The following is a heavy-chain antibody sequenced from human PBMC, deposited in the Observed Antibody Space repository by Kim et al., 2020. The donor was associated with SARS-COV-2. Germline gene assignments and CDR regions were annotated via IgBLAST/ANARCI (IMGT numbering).Heavy chain of an antibody. V-gene: IGHV5-10-1*01. CDR1: GYSFTSYW. CDR3: ARRSYGYSGYDFYLDY. Sequence: GESLKISCKGSGYSFTSYWISWVRQMPGKGLEWMGRIDPSDSYTNYSPSFQGHVTISADKSISTAYLQWSSLKASDTAMYYCARRSYGYSGYDFYLDYWGQGTLVTVSS. D-gene: IGHD5-12*01. CDR2: IDPSDSYT. J-gene: IGHJ4*02.